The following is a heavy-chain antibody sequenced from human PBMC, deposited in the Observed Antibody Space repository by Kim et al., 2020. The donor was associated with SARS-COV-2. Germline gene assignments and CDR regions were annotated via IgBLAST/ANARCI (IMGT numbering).Heavy chain of an antibody. V-gene: IGHV3-13*01. CDR3: ARGRIRYCSSTSCGTPGDDAFDI. CDR1: GFTFSSYD. J-gene: IGHJ3*02. CDR2: IGTAGDT. D-gene: IGHD2-2*01. Sequence: GGSLRLSCAASGFTFSSYDMHWVRQATGKGLEWVSAIGTAGDTYYPGSVKGRFTISRENAKNSLYLQMNSLRAGDTAVYYCARGRIRYCSSTSCGTPGDDAFDIWGQGTMVTVSS.